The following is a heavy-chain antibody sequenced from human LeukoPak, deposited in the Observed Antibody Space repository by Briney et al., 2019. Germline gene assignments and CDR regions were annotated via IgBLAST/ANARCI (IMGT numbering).Heavy chain of an antibody. CDR2: SYYSGST. J-gene: IGHJ4*02. V-gene: IGHV4-59*01. CDR3: ARGNGWYFY. D-gene: IGHD6-19*01. CDR1: GGSLSSNY. Sequence: SETLSLTCTVSGGSLSSNYWSWIGQPPGKGLERLGYSYYSGSTKYNPSLKSQVPISVDASKNQFSLKLSSVTTADTAVYYCARGNGWYFYWGQGTLVTVSS.